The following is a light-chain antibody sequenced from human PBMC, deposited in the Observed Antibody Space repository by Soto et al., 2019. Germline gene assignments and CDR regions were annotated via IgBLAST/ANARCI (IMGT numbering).Light chain of an antibody. V-gene: IGKV3-20*01. CDR2: GAS. CDR3: QQYGSSLAT. J-gene: IGKJ1*01. Sequence: IVLTQSPGPLSLSPGERATLSCRASQSVSSNFLAWYRQKPGQAPRLLIYGASSRATGIPDRFSGSGSGTDFTLTISRLEPEDFAVYYCQQYGSSLATFGQGTKVDI. CDR1: QSVSSNF.